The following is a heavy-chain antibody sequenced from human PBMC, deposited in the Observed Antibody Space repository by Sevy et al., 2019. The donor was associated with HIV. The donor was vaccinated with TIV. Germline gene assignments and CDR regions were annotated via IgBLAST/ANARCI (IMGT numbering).Heavy chain of an antibody. CDR3: ARDDGDYYFHY. CDR2: IKQDAGQK. J-gene: IGHJ4*02. Sequence: GGSLRLSCAASGFTFSKYWMGWVRQAPGKGLEWVANIKQDAGQKYYVDSVKGRFTISRDNAKNSLYLQMNSLRAEDTAVYYCARDDGDYYFHYWGQGTLVTVSS. CDR1: GFTFSKYW. V-gene: IGHV3-7*01. D-gene: IGHD7-27*01.